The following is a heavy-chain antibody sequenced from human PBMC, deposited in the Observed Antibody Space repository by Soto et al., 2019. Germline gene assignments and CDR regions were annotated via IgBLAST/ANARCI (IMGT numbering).Heavy chain of an antibody. CDR2: ISSSSSYI. J-gene: IGHJ4*02. CDR1: GFTFSSYS. D-gene: IGHD6-19*01. V-gene: IGHV3-21*01. Sequence: GGSLRLSCAASGFTFSSYSMNWVRQAPGKGLEWVSSISSSSSYIYYADSVKGRFTISRDNAKNSLYLQMNSLRAEDTAVYYCARVMIAVAEGFDYWGQGTLVTVSS. CDR3: ARVMIAVAEGFDY.